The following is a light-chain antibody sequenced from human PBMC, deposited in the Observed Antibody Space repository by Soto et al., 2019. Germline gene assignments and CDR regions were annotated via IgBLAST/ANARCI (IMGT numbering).Light chain of an antibody. V-gene: IGKV1-39*01. CDR1: QSISSY. Sequence: ASQSISSYLHCYQQKPGKDTKLLIYAASRLPSGGPRTISGCGPGTDSNPLISSLQPEDFATYYCQQSYSTPLTFGQGTQVEIK. CDR3: QQSYSTPLT. J-gene: IGKJ1*01. CDR2: AAS.